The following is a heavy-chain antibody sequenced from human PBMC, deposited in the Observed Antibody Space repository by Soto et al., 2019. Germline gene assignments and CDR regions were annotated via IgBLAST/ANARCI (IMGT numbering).Heavy chain of an antibody. CDR3: ARENSVPAWLHHFDH. V-gene: IGHV3-48*03. J-gene: IGHJ4*02. CDR2: ISDDGASI. CDR1: GFSFSSFA. Sequence: GGSLRLSCEASGFSFSSFAMNWVRQAPGSGLEWVSYISDDGASIYYADSLKGRFTISRDNAKNSLSLQMNNLRAEDTAVSYRARENSVPAWLHHFDHLGLGTLVTVSS. D-gene: IGHD5-18*01.